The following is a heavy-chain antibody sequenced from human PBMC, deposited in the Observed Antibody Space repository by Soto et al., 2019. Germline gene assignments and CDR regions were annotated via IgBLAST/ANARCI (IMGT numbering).Heavy chain of an antibody. CDR3: AREFIVATGHDAFDI. Sequence: GGSLRLSCAASGFTFSSYWMHWVRQAPGKGLVWVSRINSDGSSTSYADSVKGRFTISRDNAKNTLYLQMNSLRAEDTAVYYCAREFIVATGHDAFDIWGQGTMVTVSS. V-gene: IGHV3-74*01. J-gene: IGHJ3*02. D-gene: IGHD5-12*01. CDR1: GFTFSSYW. CDR2: INSDGSST.